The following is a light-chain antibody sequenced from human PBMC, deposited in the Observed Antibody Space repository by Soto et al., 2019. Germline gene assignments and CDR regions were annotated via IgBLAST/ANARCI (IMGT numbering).Light chain of an antibody. CDR1: NIGSNS. J-gene: IGLJ3*02. V-gene: IGLV3-21*01. Sequence: SYELTQPPSVSVAPGKTASVACGGSNIGSNSVHWYQKKSGQARVLVMYYDSDRPSGIPERFSGSNSGNTATLTISRVEAGDEADYYCQVWDISSGHVVFGRGTKLTAL. CDR2: YDS. CDR3: QVWDISSGHVV.